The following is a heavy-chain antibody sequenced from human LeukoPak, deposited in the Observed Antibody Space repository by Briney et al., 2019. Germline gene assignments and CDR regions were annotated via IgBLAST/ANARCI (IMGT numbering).Heavy chain of an antibody. Sequence: GGSLRLSCAASGFTFSSYAMSWVRQAPGKGLEWVSTIRISGDSTYYADSVKGQFTISRDNSKNTLYLQMNSLRAEDTAVYYCAKKAYCSGGSCYPHAGLDYWGQGTLVTVSS. V-gene: IGHV3-23*01. J-gene: IGHJ4*02. CDR3: AKKAYCSGGSCYPHAGLDY. CDR2: IRISGDST. CDR1: GFTFSSYA. D-gene: IGHD2-15*01.